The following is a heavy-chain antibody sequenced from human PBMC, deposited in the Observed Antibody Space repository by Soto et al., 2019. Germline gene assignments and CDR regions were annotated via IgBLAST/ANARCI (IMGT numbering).Heavy chain of an antibody. V-gene: IGHV3-53*01. CDR3: ARGYSWFDH. CDR1: EFSLSSNY. J-gene: IGHJ5*02. Sequence: EVQVVESGGDLIQPGGSLRLSCVVSEFSLSSNYMTWVRQAPGKGLEWVAAIHTGEGIYDAATFYANSVKGRFTVXRDNSENTLYLQMNSLRVDDTAVYYCARGYSWFDHWGQGTLVTVSS. CDR2: IHTGEGI.